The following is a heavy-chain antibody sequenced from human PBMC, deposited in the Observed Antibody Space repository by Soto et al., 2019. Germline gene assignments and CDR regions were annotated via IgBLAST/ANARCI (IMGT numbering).Heavy chain of an antibody. CDR3: VRDGTKTLRDWFDP. D-gene: IGHD1-1*01. V-gene: IGHV4-4*07. J-gene: IGHJ5*02. CDR1: GASISGFY. CDR2: IYATGTT. Sequence: ASETLSLTCTVSGASISGFYWSWIRKSAGKGLEWIGRIYATGTTDYNPSLKSRVMMSVDTSKKQFSLKLRSVTAADTAVYYCVRDGTKTLRDWFDPWGQGIPVTVS.